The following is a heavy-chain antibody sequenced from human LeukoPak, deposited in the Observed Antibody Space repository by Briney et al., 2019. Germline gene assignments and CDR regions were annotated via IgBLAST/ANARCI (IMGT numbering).Heavy chain of an antibody. V-gene: IGHV3-23*01. CDR2: ISGSGGST. D-gene: IGHD3-3*01. CDR1: GFTFSSYA. CDR3: AKDNFGVAKGPYFDY. Sequence: GSLRLSCAASGFTFSSYAMSWVRQAPGKGVEWVSAISGSGGSTYYAASVKGRFTISRDNSKNTLHLQMNRLRAEDTAVYYCAKDNFGVAKGPYFDYWGQGTLVTVSS. J-gene: IGHJ4*02.